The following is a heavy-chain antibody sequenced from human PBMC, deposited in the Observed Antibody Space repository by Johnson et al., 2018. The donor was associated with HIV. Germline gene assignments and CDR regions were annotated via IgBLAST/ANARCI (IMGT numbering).Heavy chain of an antibody. Sequence: EVQLVESGGGLVQPGGSLRLSCEASGFTVSNNYMSWVRQAPGKGLEWVSVIYTGGSTYYADSVKGRFTISRDNSKNTLYLQMNSLRAEDTAVYYCVRRPFGAAPGADTFDIWGQGTMVTVSS. CDR3: VRRPFGAAPGADTFDI. V-gene: IGHV3-66*01. D-gene: IGHD6-13*01. CDR1: GFTVSNNY. CDR2: IYTGGST. J-gene: IGHJ3*02.